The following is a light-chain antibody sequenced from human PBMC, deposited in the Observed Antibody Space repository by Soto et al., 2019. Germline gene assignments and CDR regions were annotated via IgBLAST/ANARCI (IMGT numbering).Light chain of an antibody. Sequence: EIVLTQSPGTLSLSPGERATLSCRASQSVSSSYLAWYQQKPGQAPRLLIYGVSSRATGIPDRFSGSGSGTDFPLTISRLEPEDFAVYYCQQYGSSPRALSFGGGTKVEIK. CDR3: QQYGSSPRALS. J-gene: IGKJ4*01. CDR2: GVS. V-gene: IGKV3-20*01. CDR1: QSVSSSY.